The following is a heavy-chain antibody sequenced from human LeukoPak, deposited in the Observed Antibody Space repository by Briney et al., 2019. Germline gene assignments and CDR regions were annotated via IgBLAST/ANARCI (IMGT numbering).Heavy chain of an antibody. D-gene: IGHD3-10*01. V-gene: IGHV3-33*06. CDR3: AKDPANYYGSGSYYNVRDY. Sequence: GGSLRLSCAASGFTFSSYGMHWVRQAPGKGLEWVAVIWYDGSNKYYADSVKGRFTISRDNSKNTLYLQMNSLRAEDTAVYYCAKDPANYYGSGSYYNVRDYWGQGTLVTVSS. J-gene: IGHJ4*02. CDR1: GFTFSSYG. CDR2: IWYDGSNK.